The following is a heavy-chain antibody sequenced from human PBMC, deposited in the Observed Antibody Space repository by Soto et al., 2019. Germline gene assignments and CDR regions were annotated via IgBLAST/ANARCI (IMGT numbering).Heavy chain of an antibody. CDR2: ISGSGGST. J-gene: IGHJ3*02. CDR1: GFTFSSYA. V-gene: IGHV3-23*01. Sequence: EVQLLESGGGLVQPGGSLRLSCAASGFTFSSYAMSWVRQAPGKGLEWVSAISGSGGSTYYADSVKGRFTISRDNSKNTLYLQMNSLRAEDTAVYYCAKPFPSYDILTGYRDAFDIWGQGKMVTVSS. CDR3: AKPFPSYDILTGYRDAFDI. D-gene: IGHD3-9*01.